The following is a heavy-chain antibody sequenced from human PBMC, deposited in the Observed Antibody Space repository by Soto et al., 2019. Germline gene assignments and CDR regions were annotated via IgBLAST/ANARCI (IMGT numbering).Heavy chain of an antibody. Sequence: ASVKVSCKASGYTFTGYYMHWVRQAPGQGLEWMGWINPNSGGTNYAQKFQGWVTMTRDTSISTAYMELSRLRSDDTAVYYCARDGYEYSSSFRFDYWGQGTLVTVSS. CDR1: GYTFTGYY. V-gene: IGHV1-2*04. J-gene: IGHJ4*02. CDR2: INPNSGGT. D-gene: IGHD6-6*01. CDR3: ARDGYEYSSSFRFDY.